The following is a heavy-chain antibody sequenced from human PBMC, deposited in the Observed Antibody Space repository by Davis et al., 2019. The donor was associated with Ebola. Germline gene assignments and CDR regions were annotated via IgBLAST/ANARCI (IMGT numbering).Heavy chain of an antibody. D-gene: IGHD6-19*01. J-gene: IGHJ4*02. Sequence: MPSETLSLTCAVYGGSFSGYYWSCIRQPPGKGLEWIGEINHSGSTNYNPSLKSRVTISVDTSKNQFSLSLSSVTAADTAVYFCARGISGWYGVLPDYWGQGTLVTVSS. CDR3: ARGISGWYGVLPDY. CDR1: GGSFSGYY. V-gene: IGHV4-34*01. CDR2: INHSGST.